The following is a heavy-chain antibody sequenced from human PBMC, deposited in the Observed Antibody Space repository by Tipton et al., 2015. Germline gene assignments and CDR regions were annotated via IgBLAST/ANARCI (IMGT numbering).Heavy chain of an antibody. V-gene: IGHV4-39*01. D-gene: IGHD1-26*01. CDR3: ARHRLTGSYYDAFDI. J-gene: IGHJ3*02. Sequence: TLSLTCTVSGDSISRSTDYWGWIRQPPGKGLEWIGTIYNSGRTYYNPSLKSRVAISVDTSKNHFSLKLSSVTAADTAVYYCARHRLTGSYYDAFDIWGQGTMVTVSS. CDR1: GDSISRSTDY. CDR2: IYNSGRT.